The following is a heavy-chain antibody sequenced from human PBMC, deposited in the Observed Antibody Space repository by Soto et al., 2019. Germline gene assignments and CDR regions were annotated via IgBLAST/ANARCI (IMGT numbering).Heavy chain of an antibody. CDR3: ARSSGSCPSDY. Sequence: PSETLSLTCTVSGGSVSRGSYYWSWIRQPPGKGLEWIGYIYYSGGTNYNPSLKSRVTISVDTSKNQFSLKLSSVTAADTAVYYCARSSGSCPSDYWGQGTLVTVSS. V-gene: IGHV4-61*01. J-gene: IGHJ4*02. CDR2: IYYSGGT. CDR1: GGSVSRGSYY. D-gene: IGHD2-15*01.